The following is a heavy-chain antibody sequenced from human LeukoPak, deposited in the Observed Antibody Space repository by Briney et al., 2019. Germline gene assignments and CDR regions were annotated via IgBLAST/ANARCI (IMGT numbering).Heavy chain of an antibody. CDR1: GYTFTSYD. D-gene: IGHD2-15*01. CDR3: TRGLVVLSATSWAFDI. V-gene: IGHV1-8*01. Sequence: GASVKVSCKASGYTFTSYDINWVRQATGQGLEWMGWMNPNSGNTGYAQKFQAGVSMTRSTSISTAYMELSSLRSEDTAVYYCTRGLVVLSATSWAFDIWGHGTMVTVSS. J-gene: IGHJ3*02. CDR2: MNPNSGNT.